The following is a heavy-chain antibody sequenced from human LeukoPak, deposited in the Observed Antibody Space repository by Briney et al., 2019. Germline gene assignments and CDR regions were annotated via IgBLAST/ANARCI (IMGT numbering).Heavy chain of an antibody. CDR3: ARDRVDSSGYYPFDY. Sequence: GGSLRLSCAASGFTFSNYWMSWVRQAPGKGLEWVANIKQDGSEKYYVDSVKGRFTISRDNAKNSLYVQMNSLRAEDTAVYYCARDRVDSSGYYPFDYWGQGTLVTVSS. CDR2: IKQDGSEK. V-gene: IGHV3-7*01. D-gene: IGHD3-22*01. CDR1: GFTFSNYW. J-gene: IGHJ4*02.